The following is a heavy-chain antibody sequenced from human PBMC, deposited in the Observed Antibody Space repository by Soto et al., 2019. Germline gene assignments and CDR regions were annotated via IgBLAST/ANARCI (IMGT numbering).Heavy chain of an antibody. J-gene: IGHJ5*02. CDR2: IDHSGYT. V-gene: IGHV4-34*01. D-gene: IGHD3-3*01. CDR3: ARVRDWFDP. Sequence: SETLSLTCAVYGGSFSGYYWNWIRQPPGKGLEWIGEIDHSGYTSYNPSLKSRVTISVDTSKNQFSLRLTSVTAADTAVYYCARVRDWFDPWGQGTLVTVSS. CDR1: GGSFSGYY.